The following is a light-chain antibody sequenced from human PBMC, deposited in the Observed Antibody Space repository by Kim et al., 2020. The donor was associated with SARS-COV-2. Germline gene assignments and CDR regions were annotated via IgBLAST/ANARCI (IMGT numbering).Light chain of an antibody. CDR1: TSNIGTNA. CDR2: SND. CDR3: SAWDDSLNGVI. J-gene: IGLJ2*01. Sequence: GQRVTISCSGSTSNIGTNAVNWYQQLPGTAPKLLIYSNDHRPSGVPDRFSGSKSGTSASLAISGLQSEDEADYYCSAWDDSLNGVIFGGGTKLTVL. V-gene: IGLV1-44*01.